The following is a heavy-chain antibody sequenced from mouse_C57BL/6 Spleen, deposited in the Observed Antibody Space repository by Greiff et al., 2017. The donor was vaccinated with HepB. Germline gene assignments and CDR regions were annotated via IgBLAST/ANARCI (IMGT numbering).Heavy chain of an antibody. CDR1: GYTFTSYT. CDR3: ARPRYSNPYYAMDY. V-gene: IGHV1-4*01. D-gene: IGHD2-5*01. Sequence: VKLQESGAELARPGASVKMSCKASGYTFTSYTMHWVKRRPGQGLEWIGYINPSSGYTKYNQKFKDKATLTADKSSSTAYMQLSSLTSEDSAVYYCARPRYSNPYYAMDYWGQGTSVTVSS. J-gene: IGHJ4*01. CDR2: INPSSGYT.